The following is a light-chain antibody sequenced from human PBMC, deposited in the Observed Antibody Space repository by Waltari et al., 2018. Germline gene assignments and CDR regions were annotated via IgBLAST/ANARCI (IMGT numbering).Light chain of an antibody. CDR2: AAS. J-gene: IGKJ4*01. Sequence: DIQMTQSPSSLSASVGDRVTITCRASQSTSSYLNWYQQKPGKAPKLLIYAASSLQSGVPSRFSGSGYGTDFTLTISSLQPEDFATYYCQQSYSTPLTFGGGTKVEIK. V-gene: IGKV1-39*01. CDR1: QSTSSY. CDR3: QQSYSTPLT.